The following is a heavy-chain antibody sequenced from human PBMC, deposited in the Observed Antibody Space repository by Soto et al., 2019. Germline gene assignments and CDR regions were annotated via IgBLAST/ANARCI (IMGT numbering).Heavy chain of an antibody. CDR3: ASCSDGYNYNWFDP. V-gene: IGHV3-30-3*01. D-gene: IGHD1-1*01. J-gene: IGHJ5*02. CDR1: GCTFSSYA. CDR2: ISYDGSNK. Sequence: GGSLRLSCAASGCTFSSYAMHWVRQAPGRGLEWVAVISYDGSNKYYADSVKGRFTISRDNSKNTLYLQMNSLRAEDPAVYYCASCSDGYNYNWFDPWGQGILVTVSS.